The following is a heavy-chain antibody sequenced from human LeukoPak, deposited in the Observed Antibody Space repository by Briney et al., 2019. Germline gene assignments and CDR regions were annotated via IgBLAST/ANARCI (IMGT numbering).Heavy chain of an antibody. V-gene: IGHV3-7*01. CDR1: GFTFNNYW. CDR2: IKTDGSEK. J-gene: IGHJ3*02. D-gene: IGHD3-3*01. CDR3: ARALITIFGVVISGDAFDI. Sequence: NPGGSLRLSCAASGFTFNNYWMSWVRQAPGKGLEWVANIKTDGSEKYYVDSVKGRFTISRGSAENSVYLQMNSLRAEDTAVYYCARALITIFGVVISGDAFDIWGQGTMVTVSS.